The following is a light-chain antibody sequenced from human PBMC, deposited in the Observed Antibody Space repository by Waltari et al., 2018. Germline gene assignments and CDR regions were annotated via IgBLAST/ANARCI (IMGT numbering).Light chain of an antibody. J-gene: IGKJ2*01. Sequence: DVQLTQSPSTLPASVGDRVTITCRASQSISWLAWYQQRPGKDPKLLIYKASSLESGVPSRFSGSGSGTEFTLTISSLQPDDFATYYCQLYNRYSYTFGQGTKLENK. CDR2: KAS. CDR1: QSISW. CDR3: QLYNRYSYT. V-gene: IGKV1-5*03.